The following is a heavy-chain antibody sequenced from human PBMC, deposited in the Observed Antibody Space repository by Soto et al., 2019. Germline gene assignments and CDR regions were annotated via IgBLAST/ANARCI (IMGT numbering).Heavy chain of an antibody. D-gene: IGHD7-27*01. CDR3: ARDLNGGSERMFYGMDV. Sequence: SVKVSCKASGGTFSSYAISWVRQAPGQGLEWMGGIIPIFGTANYAQKFQGRVTITADESTSTAYMELSSLRSEDTAVYYCARDLNGGSERMFYGMDVWRQGTTVTVSS. V-gene: IGHV1-69*13. J-gene: IGHJ6*02. CDR2: IIPIFGTA. CDR1: GGTFSSYA.